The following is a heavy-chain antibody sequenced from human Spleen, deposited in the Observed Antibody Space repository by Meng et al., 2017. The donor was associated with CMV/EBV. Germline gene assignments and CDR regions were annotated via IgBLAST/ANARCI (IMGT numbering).Heavy chain of an antibody. CDR1: GGSISSFSYY. V-gene: IGHV4-30-4*08. Sequence: SETLSLTCTVSGGSISSFSYYWSWIRQPPGKGLEWIGYIYYSGSTYYNPSLKSRITISVDTSKNQFSLKLRSMTAADTAVYYCARTRGAFDIWGQGTMVTVSS. J-gene: IGHJ3*02. CDR3: ARTRGAFDI. CDR2: IYYSGST. D-gene: IGHD3-10*01.